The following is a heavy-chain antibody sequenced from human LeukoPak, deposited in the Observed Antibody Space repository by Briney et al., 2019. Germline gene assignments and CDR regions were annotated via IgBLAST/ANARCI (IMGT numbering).Heavy chain of an antibody. CDR1: GDSVSSHLAT. CDR3: ARALHDSSGPTFGP. J-gene: IGHJ5*02. V-gene: IGHV6-1*01. D-gene: IGHD3-22*01. Sequence: SQTLSLTCAISGDSVSSHLATWNWIRQSPSRGLEWLGRTYYRSKWYNDYAVSVKSRITINPDTSRNQFSLQLKSVTPEDTALYYCARALHDSSGPTFGPWGQEILVTVSS. CDR2: TYYRSKWYN.